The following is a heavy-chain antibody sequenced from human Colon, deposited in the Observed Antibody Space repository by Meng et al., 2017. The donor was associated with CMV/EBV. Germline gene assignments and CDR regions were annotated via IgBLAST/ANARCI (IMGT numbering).Heavy chain of an antibody. CDR1: GFTFDDYA. V-gene: IGHV3-43D*03. J-gene: IGHJ4*02. CDR2: ISWDGGST. CDR3: AKGTAATTVPDFDS. D-gene: IGHD4-17*01. Sequence: GGSLRLSCAASGFTFDDYAMHWVRQAPGKGLEWVSLISWDGGSTYYADSVKGRFTISRDNSKNSLYLQMNSLRAEDTALYYCAKGTAATTVPDFDSWGQGTLVTVSS.